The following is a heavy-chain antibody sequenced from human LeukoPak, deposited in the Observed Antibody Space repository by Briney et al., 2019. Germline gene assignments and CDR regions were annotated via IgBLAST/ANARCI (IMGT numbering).Heavy chain of an antibody. CDR2: ISSSSSYI. CDR1: GFTFNTYA. J-gene: IGHJ4*02. V-gene: IGHV3-21*01. CDR3: ARVSRNSITLSFDY. Sequence: PGGSLRLSCAASGFTFNTYAMNWVRQAPGKGLEWVSSISSSSSYIYYADSVKGRFTISRDNAKNSLYLQMNSLRAEDTAVYYCARVSRNSITLSFDYWGQGTLVTVSS. D-gene: IGHD3-3*01.